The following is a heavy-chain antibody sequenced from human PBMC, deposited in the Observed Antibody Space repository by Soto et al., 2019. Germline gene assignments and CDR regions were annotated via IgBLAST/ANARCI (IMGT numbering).Heavy chain of an antibody. V-gene: IGHV1-18*01. J-gene: IGHJ5*02. CDR1: GYTFTSYG. D-gene: IGHD6-6*01. CDR3: ARKDSSSPWFDP. Sequence: ASVKVSCKASGYTFTSYGISWVRQAPGQGLEWMGWISGYNGNTNYAQKFQARVTMTTDTSTSTAYMELRSLRSDDTAVYYCARKDSSSPWFDPWGQGTLVTVSS. CDR2: ISGYNGNT.